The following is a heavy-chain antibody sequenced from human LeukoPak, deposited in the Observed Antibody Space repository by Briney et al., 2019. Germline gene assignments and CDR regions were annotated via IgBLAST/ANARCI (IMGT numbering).Heavy chain of an antibody. CDR3: ARERGEFGGSYFLDY. V-gene: IGHV1-3*03. Sequence: GASVKVSCKASGYTFTSYAVHWVRRAPGQSLERIGYINDGDGNTKYSQEFQGRVTITRDTSASIVYMELSSLRSEDMAFYYCARERGEFGGSYFLDYWGQGTLVTVSS. J-gene: IGHJ4*02. D-gene: IGHD1-26*01. CDR1: GYTFTSYA. CDR2: INDGDGNT.